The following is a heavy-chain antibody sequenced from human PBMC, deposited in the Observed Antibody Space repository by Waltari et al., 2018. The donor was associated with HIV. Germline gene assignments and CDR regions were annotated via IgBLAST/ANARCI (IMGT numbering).Heavy chain of an antibody. CDR1: GFSFHRSG. CDR3: VRDLSPMGKSGWYDS. D-gene: IGHD6-19*01. V-gene: IGHV1-18*04. J-gene: IGHJ1*01. Sequence: QVRLVPSGAEEKQPGASVKVSCKASGFSFHRSGVIWVRQAPGQGLEWMGWIHTYTGNTDSAENFQGRVTMTRDTFTNTIYMELRTLKSDDSAIYFCVRDLSPMGKSGWYDSWGQGTVVTVSS. CDR2: IHTYTGNT.